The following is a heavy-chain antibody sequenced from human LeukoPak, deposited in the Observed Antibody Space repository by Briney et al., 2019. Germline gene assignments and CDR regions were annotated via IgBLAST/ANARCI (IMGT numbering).Heavy chain of an antibody. Sequence: SQTLSLTCTVSGGSISSGSYYWSWIRQPAGKGLEWIGRIYTSGSTNYNPSLKSRVTISVDTSKNRFPLKLSSVTAADTAVYYYAREEYYDFWSGYYYWGQGTLVTVSS. J-gene: IGHJ4*02. CDR2: IYTSGST. V-gene: IGHV4-61*02. CDR3: AREEYYDFWSGYYY. D-gene: IGHD3-3*01. CDR1: GGSISSGSYY.